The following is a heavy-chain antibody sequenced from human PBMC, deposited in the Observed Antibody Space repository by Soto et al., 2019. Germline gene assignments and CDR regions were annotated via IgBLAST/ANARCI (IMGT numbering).Heavy chain of an antibody. CDR1: GFTFSSYA. V-gene: IGHV3-23*01. J-gene: IGHJ4*02. D-gene: IGHD6-13*01. CDR2: ISGSGGST. CDR3: AKDNGPSWYDKRWDY. Sequence: GGSLRLSCAASGFTFSSYAMSWVRQAPGKGLEWVSAISGSGGSTYYADSVKGRFTISRDNSKNTLYLQMNSLRAEDTAIYYCAKDNGPSWYDKRWDYWGQGTLVTVSS.